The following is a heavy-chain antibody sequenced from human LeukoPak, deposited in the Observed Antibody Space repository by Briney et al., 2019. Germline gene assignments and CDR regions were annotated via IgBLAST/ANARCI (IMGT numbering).Heavy chain of an antibody. CDR1: GFSFSSYA. Sequence: PGGSLRLSCVASGFSFSSYAMSWVRQSPGKGLGWVSAFSGGAPRTYYVDSVKGRFTISRDNSKNTLYLQMNSLRVEDTAVYYCAKKRRPVAGTDIFDYWGQGILVTVSS. J-gene: IGHJ4*02. CDR2: FSGGAPRT. D-gene: IGHD6-19*01. CDR3: AKKRRPVAGTDIFDY. V-gene: IGHV3-23*01.